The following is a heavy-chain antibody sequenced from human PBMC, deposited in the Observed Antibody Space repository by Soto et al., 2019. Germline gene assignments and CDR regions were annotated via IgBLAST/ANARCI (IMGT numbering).Heavy chain of an antibody. D-gene: IGHD2-2*01. J-gene: IGHJ6*02. CDR2: IWYDGSNK. Sequence: HPGGSLRLSCAASGFTFSSYGMHWVRQAPGKGLEWVAVIWYDGSNKYYADSVKGRFTISRDNSKNTLYLQMNSLRAEDTAVYYCARDSRYCSSTSCSLYYYGMDVWGQGTTVTVSS. CDR1: GFTFSSYG. V-gene: IGHV3-33*01. CDR3: ARDSRYCSSTSCSLYYYGMDV.